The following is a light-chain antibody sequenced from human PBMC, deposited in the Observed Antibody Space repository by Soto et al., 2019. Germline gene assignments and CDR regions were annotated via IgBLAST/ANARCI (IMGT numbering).Light chain of an antibody. CDR2: DVS. CDR1: QSVSSSY. CDR3: QQRRNWPRT. Sequence: ENMLTQSSGTLSLSSGERATLSWGASQSVSSSYLAWYQQKPGQAPRLLIYDVSNRATDIPARFSGSVYGTDFNLTISSLETADLAVYFCQQRRNWPRTFGQGTKVDIK. J-gene: IGKJ1*01. V-gene: IGKV3D-20*02.